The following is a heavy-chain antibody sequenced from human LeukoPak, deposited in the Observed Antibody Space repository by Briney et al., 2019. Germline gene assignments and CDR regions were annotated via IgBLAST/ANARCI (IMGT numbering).Heavy chain of an antibody. V-gene: IGHV3-7*01. J-gene: IGHJ4*02. CDR3: ARIRFYSSWYFDY. D-gene: IGHD6-6*01. Sequence: GGSLRLSCAASGFTFSSYWMNWVRQAPGKGLEWVANIKQDGSEKYYVDSVKGRFTISRDNAKNSLYLQMNSLTAEDTAVYYCARIRFYSSWYFDYWGQGTLVTVSS. CDR2: IKQDGSEK. CDR1: GFTFSSYW.